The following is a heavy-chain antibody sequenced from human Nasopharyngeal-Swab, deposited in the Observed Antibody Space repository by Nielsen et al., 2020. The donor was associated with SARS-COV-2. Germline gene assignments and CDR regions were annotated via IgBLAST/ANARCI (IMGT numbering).Heavy chain of an antibody. J-gene: IGHJ4*02. CDR1: GFTFSSYW. V-gene: IGHV3-23*01. CDR3: AKDPGYDSSGYYYWASLMDY. Sequence: GESLKISCAASGFTFSSYWMHWVRQAPGKGLEWVSAISGSGGSTYYADSVKGRFTISRDNSKNTLYLQMNSLRAEDTAVYYCAKDPGYDSSGYYYWASLMDYWGQGTLVTVSS. D-gene: IGHD3-22*01. CDR2: ISGSGGST.